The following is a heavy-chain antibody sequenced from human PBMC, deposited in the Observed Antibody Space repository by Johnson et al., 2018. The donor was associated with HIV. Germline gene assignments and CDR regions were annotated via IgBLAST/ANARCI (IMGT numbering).Heavy chain of an antibody. V-gene: IGHV3-7*01. Sequence: VQLVESGGGLVQPGGSLRLSCAASGFTFSTHWMTWVRQAPGKGLEWVANIKQDGSQKYYAGSVKGRFTISRDNAKNSLYLQMNSLRAEDPAVYYCAGGGAAAGTWDAFDIWGQGTMVTVSS. CDR3: AGGGAAAGTWDAFDI. CDR1: GFTFSTHW. D-gene: IGHD6-13*01. J-gene: IGHJ3*02. CDR2: IKQDGSQK.